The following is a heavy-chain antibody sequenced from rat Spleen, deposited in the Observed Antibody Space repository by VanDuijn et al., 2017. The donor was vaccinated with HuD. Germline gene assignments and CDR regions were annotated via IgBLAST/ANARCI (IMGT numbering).Heavy chain of an antibody. D-gene: IGHD1-2*01. J-gene: IGHJ1*01. Sequence: EVQLQESGPGLVKPSQSLSLTCSVTGYSITSNYWGWIRKFPGNKMEWMGYISYSGSTSYNPSLKSRISITRDTSKNQFFLQLNSVTTEDTATYYCARYHYSSYMAYYFDYWGPGTMVTVSS. CDR3: ARYHYSSYMAYYFDY. CDR2: ISYSGST. V-gene: IGHV3-1*01. CDR1: GYSITSNY.